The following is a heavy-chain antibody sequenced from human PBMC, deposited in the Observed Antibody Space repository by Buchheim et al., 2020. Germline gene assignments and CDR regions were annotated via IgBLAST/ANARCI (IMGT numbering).Heavy chain of an antibody. V-gene: IGHV3-48*02. CDR2: INSGSTTT. J-gene: IGHJ4*02. CDR3: ASSKNAIASGCPALDY. D-gene: IGHD2-8*01. CDR1: GFTFSSYG. Sequence: EVQLVESGGVLIQSGGSLRLSCAASGFTFSSYGMNWVRQAPGKGLEWVSYINSGSTTTYYADSVKGRFTISRDNANNSLYLQMNTLRDEDTAVYYCASSKNAIASGCPALDYWGQGTL.